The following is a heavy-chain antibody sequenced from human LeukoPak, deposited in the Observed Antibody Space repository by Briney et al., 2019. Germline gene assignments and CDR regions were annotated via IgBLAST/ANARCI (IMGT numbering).Heavy chain of an antibody. D-gene: IGHD1-26*01. CDR1: GFTFSSYA. V-gene: IGHV3-30-3*01. CDR2: ISYDGSNK. Sequence: GRSLRLSCAASGFTFSSYAMHWVRQAPGKGLEWVAVISYDGSNKYYADSVKGRFTISRDNSKNTLYLQMNSLRAEDTALYYCAKGKVGAFDYWGQGTLVTVSS. CDR3: AKGKVGAFDY. J-gene: IGHJ4*02.